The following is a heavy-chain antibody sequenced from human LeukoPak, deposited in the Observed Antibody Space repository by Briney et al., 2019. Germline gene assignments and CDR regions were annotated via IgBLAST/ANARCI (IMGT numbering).Heavy chain of an antibody. D-gene: IGHD2-21*01. V-gene: IGHV3-43*02. CDR2: ISGDGGST. CDR3: AKVRLRALVALCFDY. CDR1: GFTFDDYA. Sequence: GRSLRLSCAASGFTFDDYAMHWVRQAPGKGLEWVSLISGDGGSTYYADSVKGRFTISRDNSKNSLYLQMNSLRTEDTALYYCAKVRLRALVALCFDYWGQGTLVTVSS. J-gene: IGHJ4*02.